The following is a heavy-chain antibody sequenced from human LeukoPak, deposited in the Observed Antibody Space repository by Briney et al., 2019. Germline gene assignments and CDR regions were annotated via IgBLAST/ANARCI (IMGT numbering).Heavy chain of an antibody. D-gene: IGHD3-22*01. CDR3: ASDSISMNAFDA. Sequence: SETLSLTCTVSGDSINDHYWSWIRQPPGEGLEWIGYIYSSVSTNYNPSLKSRVTISIDTSKNEVSLMLTSVTAADTAVYYCASDSISMNAFDAWGQGTMVTVSS. V-gene: IGHV4-59*11. CDR1: GDSINDHY. CDR2: IYSSVST. J-gene: IGHJ3*01.